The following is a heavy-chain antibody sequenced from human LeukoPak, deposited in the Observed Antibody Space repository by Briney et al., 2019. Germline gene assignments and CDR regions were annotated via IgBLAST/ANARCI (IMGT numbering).Heavy chain of an antibody. Sequence: PGGSLRLSCAASGFTFDDYAMHWVRQAPGKGLEWVSGVSWNSGSIGYADSVKGRFTISRDNAKNSLYLQMNSLRAEDMALYYCPKGSGGARPYYFDYWGQGTLVTVSS. J-gene: IGHJ4*02. D-gene: IGHD6-6*01. CDR1: GFTFDDYA. CDR3: PKGSGGARPYYFDY. V-gene: IGHV3-9*03. CDR2: VSWNSGSI.